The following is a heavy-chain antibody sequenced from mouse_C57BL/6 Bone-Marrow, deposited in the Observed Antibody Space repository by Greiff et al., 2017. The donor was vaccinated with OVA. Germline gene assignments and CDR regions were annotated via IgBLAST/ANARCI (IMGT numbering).Heavy chain of an antibody. CDR2: ISNGGGST. V-gene: IGHV5-12*01. Sequence: EVHLVESGGGLVQPGGSLKLSCAASGFTFSDYYMYWVRQTPEKRLEWVAYISNGGGSTYYPDTGKGRFTISRDNAKNTLYLQMSRLKSEDTAMYYCARATITTVVENYAMDYWGQGTSVTVSS. CDR3: ARATITTVVENYAMDY. CDR1: GFTFSDYY. D-gene: IGHD1-1*01. J-gene: IGHJ4*01.